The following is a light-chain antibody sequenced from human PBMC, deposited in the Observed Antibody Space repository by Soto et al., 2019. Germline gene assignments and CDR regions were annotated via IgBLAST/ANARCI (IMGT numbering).Light chain of an antibody. J-gene: IGKJ5*01. CDR1: QSVSSF. Sequence: VLTQSPVTLSLSPGERAALSCRASQSVSSFLAWYQQKPGQAPRLLIYGASTRATGIPARFSGSGSGTEFTLTISSLQSEDFAVYYCQQYNNWPITFGQGTRLEIK. CDR3: QQYNNWPIT. V-gene: IGKV3-15*01. CDR2: GAS.